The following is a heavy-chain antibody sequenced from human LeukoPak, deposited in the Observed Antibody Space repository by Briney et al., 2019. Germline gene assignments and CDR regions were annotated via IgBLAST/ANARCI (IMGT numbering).Heavy chain of an antibody. V-gene: IGHV1-18*01. J-gene: IGHJ4*02. Sequence: GASVKVSCKASGYTFTSYGISWVRQAPGQGLEWMGWISAYNGNTNYAQKLQGRVTMTTDTSTSTAYMELRSLRSDDTAVYYCAREKGITMVRGVQWPWGQGTLVTVSS. CDR3: AREKGITMVRGVQWP. D-gene: IGHD3-10*01. CDR1: GYTFTSYG. CDR2: ISAYNGNT.